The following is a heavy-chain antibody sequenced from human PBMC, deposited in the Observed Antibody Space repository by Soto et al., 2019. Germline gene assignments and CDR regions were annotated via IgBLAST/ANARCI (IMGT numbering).Heavy chain of an antibody. CDR1: GFTFSSYS. Sequence: EVQLVESGGGLVQPGGSLRLSCAASGFTFSSYSMNWVRQAPGKGLEWVSYISSSSSTIYYADSVKGRFTISRDNAKNSLYLLMYSLRVEDTAVYYCATYYDFWSGYYTFDYWVQGTLVTVSS. CDR3: ATYYDFWSGYYTFDY. J-gene: IGHJ4*02. V-gene: IGHV3-48*01. D-gene: IGHD3-3*01. CDR2: ISSSSSTI.